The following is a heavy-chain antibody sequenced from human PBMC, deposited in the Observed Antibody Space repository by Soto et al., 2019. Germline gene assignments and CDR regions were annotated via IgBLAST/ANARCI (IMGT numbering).Heavy chain of an antibody. CDR1: GDTFTFYS. D-gene: IGHD3-10*01. CDR3: ASSYGSGYRAFDY. J-gene: IGHJ4*02. V-gene: IGHV1-69*02. CDR2: INPILRMS. Sequence: QVQLGQSGAEVKKPGSSVRVSCNASGDTFTFYSINWVRQAPGLGLEWMGRINPILRMSNYAQRFQGRLTMTADKSTSTAYMELSSLRSEDTAMYYCASSYGSGYRAFDYWGQGALVTVSS.